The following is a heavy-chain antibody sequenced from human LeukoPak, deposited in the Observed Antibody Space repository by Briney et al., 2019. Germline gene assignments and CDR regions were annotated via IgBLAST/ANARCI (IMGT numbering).Heavy chain of an antibody. CDR1: GGSISSYY. Sequence: PSETLSLTCTVSGGSISSYYWSWIRQPPGKGLEWIGYIYYSGSTNYSPSLKSRVTISVDTSKNQFSLKLSSVTAADTAVYYCARGRSGLDYWGQGTLVTVSS. CDR2: IYYSGST. CDR3: ARGRSGLDY. D-gene: IGHD2-15*01. V-gene: IGHV4-59*01. J-gene: IGHJ4*02.